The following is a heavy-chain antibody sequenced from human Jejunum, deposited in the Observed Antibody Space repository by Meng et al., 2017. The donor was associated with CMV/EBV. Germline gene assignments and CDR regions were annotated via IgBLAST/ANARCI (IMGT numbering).Heavy chain of an antibody. J-gene: IGHJ4*02. CDR2: INPAGGST. Sequence: YSFSNYYIHWGHQAPGQRPEWMGIINPAGGSTSYAQKFHGRVAVTRDTSTATVYLTLSDLQSVDTAIYYCARATYTSSWSEAGFEYWGQGTLVTVSS. CDR1: YSFSNYY. V-gene: IGHV1-46*01. D-gene: IGHD2-2*01. CDR3: ARATYTSSWSEAGFEY.